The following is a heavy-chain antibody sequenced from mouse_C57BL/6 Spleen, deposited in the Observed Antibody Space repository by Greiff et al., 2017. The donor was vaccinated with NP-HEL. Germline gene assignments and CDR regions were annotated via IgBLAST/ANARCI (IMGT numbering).Heavy chain of an antibody. Sequence: DVQLVESGGGLVKPGGSLKLSCAASGFTFSDYGMHWVRQSPEKGLEWVAYISSGSSTIYYADTVKGRFTISRDNAKNTLFLQMTSPRSEDTAMYYCARSMGLRDWFAYWGQGTLVTVSA. V-gene: IGHV5-17*01. CDR1: GFTFSDYG. CDR3: ARSMGLRDWFAY. J-gene: IGHJ3*01. D-gene: IGHD2-10*02. CDR2: ISSGSSTI.